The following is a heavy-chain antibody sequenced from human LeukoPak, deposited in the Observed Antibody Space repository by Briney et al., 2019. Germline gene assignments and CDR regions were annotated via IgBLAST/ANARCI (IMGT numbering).Heavy chain of an antibody. CDR1: GVSISSYY. V-gene: IGHV4-59*01. Sequence: SSETLSLTCTVSGVSISSYYWSWIRQPPGKGLEWIGYIYYSGSTNYNPSLKSRVTISVDTSKNQFSLKLSSVTAADTAVYYCAREYYRNYMDVWGKGTTVTVSS. CDR2: IYYSGST. J-gene: IGHJ6*03. CDR3: AREYYRNYMDV. D-gene: IGHD3-10*01.